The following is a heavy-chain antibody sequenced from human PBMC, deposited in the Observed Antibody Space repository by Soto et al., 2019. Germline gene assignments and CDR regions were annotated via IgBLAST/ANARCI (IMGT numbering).Heavy chain of an antibody. CDR1: GFTFDDYA. Sequence: EVQLVESGGGLVQPGRSLRLSCAASGFTFDDYAMHWVRQAPGKGLGWGSGISWNSGSIGYADSVKGRFTISRDNAKNTLYLQMNRLRAEDTALYYCAKVMRAGWNYDDYFDYWGQGTLVTVSS. CDR3: AKVMRAGWNYDDYFDY. J-gene: IGHJ4*02. CDR2: ISWNSGSI. D-gene: IGHD1-7*01. V-gene: IGHV3-9*01.